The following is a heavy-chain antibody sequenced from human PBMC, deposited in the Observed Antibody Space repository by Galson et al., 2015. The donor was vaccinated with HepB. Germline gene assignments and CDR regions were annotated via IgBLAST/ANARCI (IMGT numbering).Heavy chain of an antibody. V-gene: IGHV3-30-3*01. D-gene: IGHD2-15*01. Sequence: SLRLSCAASGFTVSSYVMHWVRQAPGKGLEWVAVFSYDGSSKFYADSVKGRFSISRDNSKNTLYLQMNSLRPDDTAVYYCARGLYCSGGSCGGLDYWGQGTLVTVSS. CDR1: GFTVSSYV. CDR3: ARGLYCSGGSCGGLDY. CDR2: FSYDGSSK. J-gene: IGHJ4*02.